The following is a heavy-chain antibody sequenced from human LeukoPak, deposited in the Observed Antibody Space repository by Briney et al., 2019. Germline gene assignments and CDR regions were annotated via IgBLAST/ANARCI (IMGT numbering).Heavy chain of an antibody. CDR1: GFTFSSYA. J-gene: IGHJ4*02. Sequence: GGSLRLSCAASGFTFSSYAMSWVRQAPGKGLEWVSAISGSGGSTYYVDSVKGRFTISRDNSKNTLYLQMNSLRAEDTAVYYCAKVTYYDFWSGYYSYWGQGTLVTVSS. D-gene: IGHD3-3*01. CDR2: ISGSGGST. CDR3: AKVTYYDFWSGYYSY. V-gene: IGHV3-23*01.